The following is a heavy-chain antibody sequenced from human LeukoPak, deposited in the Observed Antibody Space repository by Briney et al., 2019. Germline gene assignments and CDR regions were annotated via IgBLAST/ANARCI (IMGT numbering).Heavy chain of an antibody. CDR3: ARAQDVGYSGYDSAYYYYGMDV. J-gene: IGHJ6*02. CDR1: GFTFSSYD. Sequence: GGSLRLPCAASGFTFSSYDMHWVRQATGKGLEWVSAIGTAGDTYYPGSVKGRFTISRENAKNSLYLQMNSLRAGDTAVYYCARAQDVGYSGYDSAYYYYGMDVWGQGTTVTVSS. D-gene: IGHD5-12*01. V-gene: IGHV3-13*01. CDR2: IGTAGDT.